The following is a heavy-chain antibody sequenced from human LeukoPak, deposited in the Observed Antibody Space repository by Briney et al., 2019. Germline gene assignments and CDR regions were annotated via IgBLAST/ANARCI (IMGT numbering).Heavy chain of an antibody. CDR1: GGSISSYY. Sequence: SETLSLTCTVSGGSISSYYWSWIRQPPGKGLEWIGYIYYSGSTNYNPSLKSRVTISVDTSKNQFSLKVSSVTAADTAVYYCARAPEVDGYNEGEFDYWGQGTLVTVSS. D-gene: IGHD5-24*01. J-gene: IGHJ4*02. V-gene: IGHV4-59*01. CDR2: IYYSGST. CDR3: ARAPEVDGYNEGEFDY.